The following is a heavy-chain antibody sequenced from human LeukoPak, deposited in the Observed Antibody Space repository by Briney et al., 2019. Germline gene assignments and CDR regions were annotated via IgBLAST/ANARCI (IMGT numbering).Heavy chain of an antibody. J-gene: IGHJ6*03. D-gene: IGHD1-1*01. CDR2: IYYSVTT. V-gene: IGHV4-59*01. Sequence: NPSETLSLTCTVPGGSISSYYWSWIRQTPGKGLEWLGYIYYSVTTNYNPSLKSRVTISVDTSKNQISLRLRSVTAADTADYFCARGRVSSSTWYSTYYYYFYMDVWGKGTTVTVSS. CDR3: ARGRVSSSTWYSTYYYYFYMDV. CDR1: GGSISSYY.